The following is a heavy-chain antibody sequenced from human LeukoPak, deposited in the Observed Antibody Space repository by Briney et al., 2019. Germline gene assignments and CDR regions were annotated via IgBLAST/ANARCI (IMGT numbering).Heavy chain of an antibody. D-gene: IGHD3-10*01. J-gene: IGHJ4*02. CDR3: AREVGRGEIDY. Sequence: PGGSLRLSCAASGFTFSSYEMNWVRQAPGKGLEWVSYISSSDGTRTYADSVKGRFTISRDNAKNSLYLQMNSLRAEDTAVYYCAREVGRGEIDYWGQGTLVTVSS. V-gene: IGHV3-48*03. CDR1: GFTFSSYE. CDR2: ISSSDGTR.